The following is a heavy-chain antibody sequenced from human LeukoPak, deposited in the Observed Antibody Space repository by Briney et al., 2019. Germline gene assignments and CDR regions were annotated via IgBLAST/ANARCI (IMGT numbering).Heavy chain of an antibody. D-gene: IGHD3-10*01. Sequence: SVKVSCKASGGTFSSYAISWVRQAPGQGLEWMGGIIPIFGTANYAQKFQGRVTITADKSTSTAYMELSSLRSADTGVYYCARGSMVRGVILLDVWGKGTTVTVSS. CDR3: ARGSMVRGVILLDV. CDR2: IIPIFGTA. V-gene: IGHV1-69*06. J-gene: IGHJ6*04. CDR1: GGTFSSYA.